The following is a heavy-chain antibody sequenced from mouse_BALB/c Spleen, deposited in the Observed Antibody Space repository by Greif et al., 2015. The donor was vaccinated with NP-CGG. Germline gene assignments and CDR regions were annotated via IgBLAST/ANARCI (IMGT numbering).Heavy chain of an antibody. Sequence: VKLQESGPGLVAPSQSLSITCTVSGFSLTSYGVHWVRQPPGKGLEWLGVIWAGGSTNYNSALMSRLSISKDNSKSQVFLKMNSLQTDDTAMYYCARDGDYGLFDYWGQGTTLTVSS. D-gene: IGHD1-1*01. CDR3: ARDGDYGLFDY. J-gene: IGHJ2*01. CDR2: IWAGGST. V-gene: IGHV2-9*02. CDR1: GFSLTSYG.